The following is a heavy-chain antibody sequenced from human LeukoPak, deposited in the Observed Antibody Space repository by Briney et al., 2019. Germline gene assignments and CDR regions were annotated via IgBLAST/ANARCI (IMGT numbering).Heavy chain of an antibody. CDR2: INAGNGNT. D-gene: IGHD3-22*01. CDR1: GYTFTSYA. V-gene: IGHV1-3*03. Sequence: ASVKVSCKASGYTFTSYAMHWVRQAPGQRLEWMGWINAGNGNTKYSQEFQGRVTITRDTSASTAYMEPSSLRSEDMAVYYCARSTYYYDSSGYCLDYWGQGTLVTVSS. J-gene: IGHJ4*02. CDR3: ARSTYYYDSSGYCLDY.